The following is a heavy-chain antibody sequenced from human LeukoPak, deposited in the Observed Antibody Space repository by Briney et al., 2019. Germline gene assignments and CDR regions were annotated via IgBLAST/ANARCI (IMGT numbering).Heavy chain of an antibody. J-gene: IGHJ4*02. Sequence: PGGSLRLSCAASGFTFSSYAMHWVRQAPGKGLEWVAVISYDGSNKYYADSVKGRFTISRDNSKNTLYLQMNSLRAEDTAVYYCARETITFGGVIVYSDYWGQGTLVTVSS. CDR2: ISYDGSNK. D-gene: IGHD3-16*02. V-gene: IGHV3-30-3*01. CDR1: GFTFSSYA. CDR3: ARETITFGGVIVYSDY.